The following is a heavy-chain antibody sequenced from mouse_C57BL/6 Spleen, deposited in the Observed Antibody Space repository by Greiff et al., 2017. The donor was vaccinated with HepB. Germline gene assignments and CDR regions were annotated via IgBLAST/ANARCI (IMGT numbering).Heavy chain of an antibody. CDR2: IRSKSSNYAT. V-gene: IGHV10-3*01. CDR1: GFTFNTYA. D-gene: IGHD1-1*01. CDR3: VRDQTTVAPFAY. Sequence: EVQRVESGGGLVQPKGSLKLSCAASGFTFNTYAMHWVRQAPGKGLEWVARIRSKSSNYATYYADSVKDRFTISRDDSQSMLYLQMNNLKTEDTAMYYCVRDQTTVAPFAYWGQGTLVTVSA. J-gene: IGHJ3*01.